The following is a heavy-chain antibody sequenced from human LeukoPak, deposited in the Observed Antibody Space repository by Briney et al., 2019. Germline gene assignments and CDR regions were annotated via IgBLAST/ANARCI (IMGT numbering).Heavy chain of an antibody. CDR3: ARDGGLGTMIGYFDS. CDR2: INPSGGST. D-gene: IGHD3-22*01. CDR1: GYTFTSYY. V-gene: IGHV1-46*01. J-gene: IGHJ4*02. Sequence: GASVKVSCKASGYTFTSYYIHWVRQAPGQGLEWMGLINPSGGSTNYAQKFQGRITMTRDMSTSAVYVELSSLKSDDTAVYFCARDGGLGTMIGYFDSWGQGTLVTVSS.